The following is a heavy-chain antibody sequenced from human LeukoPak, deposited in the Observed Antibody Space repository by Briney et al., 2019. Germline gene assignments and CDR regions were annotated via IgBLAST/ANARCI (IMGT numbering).Heavy chain of an antibody. CDR1: GYTFTSYG. CDR2: INAYNGNT. CDR3: ARDASRHGSGRYSNDY. Sequence: GASVKVSCKASGYTFTSYGISWVRQAPGQGLEWMGWINAYNGNTNYAHKLQGRVTMTTDTSTSIDYLAVRSLRHDDTAVHYCARDASRHGSGRYSNDYWGQGTLVTVSS. D-gene: IGHD3-10*01. J-gene: IGHJ4*02. V-gene: IGHV1-18*04.